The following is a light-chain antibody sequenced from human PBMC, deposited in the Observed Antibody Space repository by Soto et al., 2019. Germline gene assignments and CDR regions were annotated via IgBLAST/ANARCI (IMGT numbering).Light chain of an antibody. V-gene: IGKV3-20*01. Sequence: EIVLTQSPGTLSLSPGERATLSCRASQSVRSSYLAWYQQKPGQAPRLLIYGESSRATGIPDRFSGSGSGTDFTRTISRLEPEDFAVYYCQQYGNSPTTFGPGTKVDIK. CDR2: GES. J-gene: IGKJ3*01. CDR1: QSVRSSY. CDR3: QQYGNSPTT.